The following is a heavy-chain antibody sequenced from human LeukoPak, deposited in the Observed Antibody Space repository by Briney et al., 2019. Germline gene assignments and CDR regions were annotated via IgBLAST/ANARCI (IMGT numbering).Heavy chain of an antibody. CDR2: IYYSGST. V-gene: IGHV4-30-4*01. Sequence: SQTLSLTCTVSGGSISSGDYYWSWIRQPPGKGLEWIGYIYYSGSTYYNPSLKSRVTISVDTSKNQFSLKLSSVTAADPAVYFCSRTPLPQYCFDFWGPGTLVTVSS. CDR3: SRTPLPQYCFDF. CDR1: GGSISSGDYY. J-gene: IGHJ4*02.